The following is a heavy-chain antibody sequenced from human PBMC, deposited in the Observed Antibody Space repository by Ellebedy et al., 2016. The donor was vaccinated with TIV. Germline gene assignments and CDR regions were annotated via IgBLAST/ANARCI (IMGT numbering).Heavy chain of an antibody. Sequence: GESLKISCAASGFTFSSYAMSWVRQAPGKGLEWVSAISGSGGSTYYADSVKGRFTISRDNSKNTLYLQMNSLRAEDTAVYYCAKGSGRISMIVVVIRRGYYGMDVWGQGTTVTVSS. D-gene: IGHD3-22*01. CDR1: GFTFSSYA. CDR2: ISGSGGST. CDR3: AKGSGRISMIVVVIRRGYYGMDV. J-gene: IGHJ6*02. V-gene: IGHV3-23*01.